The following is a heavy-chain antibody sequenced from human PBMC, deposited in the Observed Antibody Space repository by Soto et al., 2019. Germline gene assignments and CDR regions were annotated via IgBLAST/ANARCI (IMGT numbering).Heavy chain of an antibody. CDR3: ARDPYQDYGDSHCYYALDA. D-gene: IGHD4-17*01. CDR1: GDSVSNGDYS. CDR2: VYYIGGP. Sequence: PSETLSLTCSVSGDSVSNGDYSWSWIRQPPGKGLEWIGYVYYIGGPYYNPSLQSRVTISMDTSKNQVSLNLTSVTAADTAVYFCARDPYQDYGDSHCYYALDAWGPGLTVTVSS. J-gene: IGHJ6*02. V-gene: IGHV4-30-4*01.